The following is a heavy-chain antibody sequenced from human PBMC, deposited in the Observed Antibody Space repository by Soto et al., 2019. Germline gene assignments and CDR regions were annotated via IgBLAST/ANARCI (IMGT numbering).Heavy chain of an antibody. Sequence: GEFLKISCKGSGYSFTSYWSGWVRQMPGKGLEWMGIIYPGDSDTRYSPSFQGQVTISADKSISTAYLPWSSLKASDTAMYYCARPNTWEYYGSGDGAFDIWGQGTMVTVSS. CDR3: ARPNTWEYYGSGDGAFDI. D-gene: IGHD3-10*01. J-gene: IGHJ3*02. CDR2: IYPGDSDT. V-gene: IGHV5-51*01. CDR1: GYSFTSYW.